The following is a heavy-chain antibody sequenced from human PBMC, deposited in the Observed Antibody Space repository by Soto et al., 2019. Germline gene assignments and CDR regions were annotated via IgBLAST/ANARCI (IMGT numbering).Heavy chain of an antibody. V-gene: IGHV3-21*06. D-gene: IGHD3-22*01. J-gene: IGHJ6*02. CDR2: ISSRGTYV. CDR3: ARQVPYSSHRMDV. Sequence: GESLKISCAASGFTFSSFSMDWVRHAPGQGLEWVSSISSRGTYVYYADSVKGRFTVSKDNANNVLFLQMNSLRAEDTAVYYCARQVPYSSHRMDVWGQGTTVTVSS. CDR1: GFTFSSFS.